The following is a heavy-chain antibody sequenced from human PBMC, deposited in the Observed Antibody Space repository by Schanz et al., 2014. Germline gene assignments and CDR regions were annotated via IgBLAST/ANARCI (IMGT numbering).Heavy chain of an antibody. CDR2: IMPLRGIG. D-gene: IGHD3-10*01. V-gene: IGHV1-69*02. J-gene: IGHJ4*02. Sequence: QVQLVQSGAEVKKPGSSMKVSCKASGGTFNSYTINWVRQAPGQGLEWMGRIMPLRGIGNNAWKFQDRLTITADKSTTTDYMELSSLTSEDTAVHYCAKGRGFYDYWGQGTLXTVSS. CDR1: GGTFNSYT. CDR3: AKGRGFYDY.